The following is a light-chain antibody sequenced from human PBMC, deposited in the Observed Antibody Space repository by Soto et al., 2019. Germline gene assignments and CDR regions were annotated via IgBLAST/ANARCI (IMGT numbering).Light chain of an antibody. CDR2: RND. CDR1: NSNIGSNP. V-gene: IGLV1-47*01. CDR3: SACDDSLRGIL. Sequence: QSVLTQPPSASGAPGQRVTISCSGSNSNIGSNPVYWYQHLPTTAPKLLIYRNDQRRSGVPDRFSGSKSGTSASLAISGLRPEDEADYFCSACDDSLRGILIGGGTKLTVL. J-gene: IGLJ2*01.